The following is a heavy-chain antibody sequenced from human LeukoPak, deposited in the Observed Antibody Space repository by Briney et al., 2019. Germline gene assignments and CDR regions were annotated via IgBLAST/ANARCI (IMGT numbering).Heavy chain of an antibody. CDR2: ISSSGSTI. CDR3: ARTRSWCSDY. D-gene: IGHD4/OR15-4a*01. V-gene: IGHV3-48*03. CDR1: GFTFSSYE. Sequence: HPGGSLRLSCAASGFTFSSYEMNWVRQAPGKGLEWVSYISSSGSTIYYADSVKGRFTISRDNAKNSLYLQMNSLRAEDTALYYCARTRSWCSDYWGRGTLVTVSS. J-gene: IGHJ4*02.